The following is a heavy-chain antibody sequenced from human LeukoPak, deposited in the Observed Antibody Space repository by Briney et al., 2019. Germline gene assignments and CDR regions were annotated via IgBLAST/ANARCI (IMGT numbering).Heavy chain of an antibody. D-gene: IGHD6-13*01. J-gene: IGHJ4*02. CDR1: GFTFSSYG. V-gene: IGHV3-33*01. CDR2: IWYDGSNK. Sequence: GGSLRLSCAASGFTFSSYGMHWVRQAPGKGLEWVAVIWYDGSNKYYADPVKGRFTIPRDNSKNTLYLQMNSLRAEDTAVYYCARDRGYSSSWLAYWGQGTLVTVSS. CDR3: ARDRGYSSSWLAY.